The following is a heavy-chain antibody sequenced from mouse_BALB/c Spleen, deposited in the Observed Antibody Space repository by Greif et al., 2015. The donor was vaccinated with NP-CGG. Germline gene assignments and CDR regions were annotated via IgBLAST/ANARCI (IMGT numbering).Heavy chain of an antibody. D-gene: IGHD1-1*01. Sequence: EVNVVESGGGLVQPGGSLRLSCATSGFTFSDFYMEWVRQPPGKRLEWIAASRNKANDYTTEYSASVKGRFIVSRDTSQSILYLQMNALRADDTAIYYCARDYYGSSYWYFDVWGAGTTVTVSS. CDR2: SRNKANDYTT. CDR1: GFTFSDFY. V-gene: IGHV7-1*02. J-gene: IGHJ1*01. CDR3: ARDYYGSSYWYFDV.